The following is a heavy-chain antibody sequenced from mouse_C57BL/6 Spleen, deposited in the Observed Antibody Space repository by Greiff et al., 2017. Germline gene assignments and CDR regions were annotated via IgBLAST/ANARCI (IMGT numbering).Heavy chain of an antibody. J-gene: IGHJ1*03. CDR1: GYTFTSYW. V-gene: IGHV1-53*01. Sequence: QVQLQQPGTGLVKPGASVKLSCKASGYTFTSYWMHWVKQRPGQGLEWIGNINPSNGGTNYNEKFKSKATLTVDKSSSTAYMQLSSLTSEDSAVYYCAHYDYDGYWYFDVWGTGTTVTVSS. CDR2: INPSNGGT. D-gene: IGHD2-4*01. CDR3: AHYDYDGYWYFDV.